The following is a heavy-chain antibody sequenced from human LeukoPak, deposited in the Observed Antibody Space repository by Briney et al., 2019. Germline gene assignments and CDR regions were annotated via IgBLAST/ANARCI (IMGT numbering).Heavy chain of an antibody. J-gene: IGHJ3*02. D-gene: IGHD3-10*01. CDR2: INPSGGST. V-gene: IGHV1-46*01. Sequence: GASVKVSCKASGYTFTSYYMHWVRQAPGQGLEWMGIINPSGGSTSYAQKFQGRVTMTRDTSTSTVYMGLSSLRSEDTAVYYCARGRITMVRGVIIQNAFDIWGQGTMVTVSS. CDR1: GYTFTSYY. CDR3: ARGRITMVRGVIIQNAFDI.